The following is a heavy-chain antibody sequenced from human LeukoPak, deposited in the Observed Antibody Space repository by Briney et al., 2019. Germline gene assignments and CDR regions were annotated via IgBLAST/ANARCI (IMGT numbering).Heavy chain of an antibody. CDR1: GYTFTGYY. V-gene: IGHV1-2*02. D-gene: IGHD3-10*01. CDR2: INPNSGGT. CDR3: ASPSLNDHMVRGGGENWFDP. J-gene: IGHJ5*02. Sequence: EASVKVSCKASGYTFTGYYMHWVRQAPGQGLEWMGWINPNSGGTNYAQKFQGRVTMTRDTSISTAYMELSRLRSDDTAVYYCASPSLNDHMVRGGGENWFDPWGQGTLVTVSS.